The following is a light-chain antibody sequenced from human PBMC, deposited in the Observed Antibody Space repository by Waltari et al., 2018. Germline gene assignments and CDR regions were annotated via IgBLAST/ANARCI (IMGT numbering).Light chain of an antibody. V-gene: IGLV10-54*04. Sequence: QAGLTQPPSVSKGLTEPATLTCNGNRNKISNPGAAWLQQNKGHPPNLLFYRNKARPSVISDRFTASRSGDTASLIITGLQPEDEADYYCSAWDSSPRIWAFGGGTKLTVL. CDR3: SAWDSSPRIWA. CDR1: RNKISNPG. J-gene: IGLJ3*02. CDR2: RNK.